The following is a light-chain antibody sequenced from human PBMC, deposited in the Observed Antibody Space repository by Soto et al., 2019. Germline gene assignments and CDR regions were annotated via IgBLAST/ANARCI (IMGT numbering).Light chain of an antibody. J-gene: IGLJ1*01. CDR3: AAWDDSLNGLYV. V-gene: IGLV1-44*01. CDR2: TDN. CDR1: SSNIGINT. Sequence: QSVLTQPPSACGTPGQRVPISCSGSSSNIGINTVNWYQQVPGTAPKLLIYTDNQRPSGVPDRFSGSKSCTSASLALSGLQSEDEADYYCAAWDDSLNGLYVFGTGTKVTVL.